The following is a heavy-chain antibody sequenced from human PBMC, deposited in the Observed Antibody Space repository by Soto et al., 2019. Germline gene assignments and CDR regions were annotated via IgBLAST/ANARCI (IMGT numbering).Heavy chain of an antibody. V-gene: IGHV6-1*01. CDR2: TYFRSKWNY. CDR3: VRQPCPSLPLYGMAV. J-gene: IGHJ6*04. Sequence: PSQALSRTCAISGDSVSANNAAWNWIRQSPWRGLEWLGRTYFRSKWNYDYAESVKSRLTITPDTTNNQISLQLNSVTPEDAAVSSCVRQPCPSLPLYGMAVSGEGTSDTGSS. CDR1: GDSVSANNAA. D-gene: IGHD2-2*01.